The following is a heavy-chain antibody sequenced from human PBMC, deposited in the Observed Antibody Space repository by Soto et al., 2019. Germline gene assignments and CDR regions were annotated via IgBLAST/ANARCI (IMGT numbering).Heavy chain of an antibody. V-gene: IGHV4-30-4*01. CDR1: GASIRSTDYY. CDR3: VRTAREGAVAPHWFDR. Sequence: LSLTCTVSGASIRSTDYYWSWILQARVKGLEWIGYVYYTGSTYYNPSLMSRLTISVDTSKNQFSLKLTSVTAAETAVYYCVRTAREGAVAPHWFDRWGQGTQVTVSS. J-gene: IGHJ5*02. D-gene: IGHD2-21*02. CDR2: VYYTGST.